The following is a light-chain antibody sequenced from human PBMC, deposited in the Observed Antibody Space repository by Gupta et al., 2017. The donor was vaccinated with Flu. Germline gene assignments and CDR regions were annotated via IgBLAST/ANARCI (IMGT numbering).Light chain of an antibody. J-gene: IGKJ1*01. CDR1: QSVLYSSKNKNC. V-gene: IGKV4-1*01. Sequence: DIVMNPSPDPLAVSLGARATINCKSSQSVLYSSKNKNCLAWYQQKPGQPPKLLIYWASTRESGVPDRFSGSGSGTDFTLTISSRQAEDVAVYYCQQYYSTPRTFGQGTKVEIK. CDR2: WAS. CDR3: QQYYSTPRT.